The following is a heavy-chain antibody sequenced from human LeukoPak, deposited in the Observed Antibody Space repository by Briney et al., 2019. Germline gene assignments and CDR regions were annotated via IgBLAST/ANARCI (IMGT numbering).Heavy chain of an antibody. V-gene: IGHV1-8*03. Sequence: ASVKVSCKASGYTFTSYDINWVRQATGQGLEWMGWMNPNSGNTGYAQKFQGRVTITRNTSISTAYMELSSLRSEDTAVYYCAGSRYSSSWYFDYWGQGTLATVSS. J-gene: IGHJ4*02. CDR2: MNPNSGNT. CDR1: GYTFTSYD. CDR3: AGSRYSSSWYFDY. D-gene: IGHD6-13*01.